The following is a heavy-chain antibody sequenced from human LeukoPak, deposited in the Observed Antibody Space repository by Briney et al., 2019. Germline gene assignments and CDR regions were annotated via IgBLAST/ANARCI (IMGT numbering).Heavy chain of an antibody. CDR2: ISNSGTT. CDR1: GDSISSFY. J-gene: IGHJ3*01. CDR3: ARYSARYYARHDTFDF. Sequence: SETLSLTCSVSGDSISSFYWSWVRQPPGKGLEWISYISNSGTTKYNPSLKNRVTISIHTSKNQFSLNLSSVTAADTGVYYCARYSARYYARHDTFDFWGQGKMFSVSS. V-gene: IGHV4-59*01. D-gene: IGHD1-26*01.